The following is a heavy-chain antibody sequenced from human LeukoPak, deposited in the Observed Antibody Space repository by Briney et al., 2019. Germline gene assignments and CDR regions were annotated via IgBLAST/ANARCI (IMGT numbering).Heavy chain of an antibody. CDR1: GGSISSYY. V-gene: IGHV4-59*01. CDR3: ARGDGSGSYHTGYYYYMDV. J-gene: IGHJ6*03. D-gene: IGHD1-26*01. CDR2: IYYSGST. Sequence: SETLSLTCIVSGGSISSYYWSWIRQPPGKGLEWIGYIYYSGSTNYNPSLKSRVTISVDTSKNQFSLKLSSVTAADTAVYYCARGDGSGSYHTGYYYYMDVWGKGTTVTISS.